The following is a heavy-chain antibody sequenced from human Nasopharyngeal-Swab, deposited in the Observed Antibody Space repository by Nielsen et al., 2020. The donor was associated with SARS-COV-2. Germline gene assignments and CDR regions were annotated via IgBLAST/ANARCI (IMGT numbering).Heavy chain of an antibody. CDR3: ARVGVEVMATYYYYYYMDV. D-gene: IGHD5-24*01. CDR1: GDSISSSY. CDR2: IYYSGST. J-gene: IGHJ6*03. Sequence: SETLSLTCTVSGDSISSSYWSWVRQPPGKGLEWIGYIYYSGSTTYNPSFKSRVTISVDTSKNQFSLKLRSVTAADTAVYYCARVGVEVMATYYYYYYMDVWGKGTTVIVSS. V-gene: IGHV4-59*01.